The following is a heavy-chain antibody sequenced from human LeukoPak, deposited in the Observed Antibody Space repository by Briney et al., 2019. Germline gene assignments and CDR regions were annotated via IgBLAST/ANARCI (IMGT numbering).Heavy chain of an antibody. CDR1: GFTFSNYA. J-gene: IGHJ4*02. D-gene: IGHD2-8*01. CDR2: ITGSGGST. V-gene: IGHV3-23*01. CDR3: AKGLLVDPG. Sequence: EGSLRLSCAASGFTFSNYAMIWVRQAPGKGLEWVSSITGSGGSTYSADSVKARFTISRDSSKNTLYLQMNSLRAEDTAVYYCAKGLLVDPGWGQGTLVTVSS.